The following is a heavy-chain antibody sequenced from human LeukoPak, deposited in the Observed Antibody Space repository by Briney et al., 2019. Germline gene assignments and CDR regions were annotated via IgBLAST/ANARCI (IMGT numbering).Heavy chain of an antibody. CDR3: ASYGSGSRTRLALDY. D-gene: IGHD3-10*01. CDR1: GYTFTKYA. J-gene: IGHJ4*02. Sequence: ASVKVSCKASGYTFTKYAMNWVRQAPGQGLEWMGLINTNTGNPAYAQGFTGRFVFSLDTSVSTAYLQIRSLKAEDTAVYYCASYGSGSRTRLALDYWGQGTLVTVSS. V-gene: IGHV7-4-1*02. CDR2: INTNTGNP.